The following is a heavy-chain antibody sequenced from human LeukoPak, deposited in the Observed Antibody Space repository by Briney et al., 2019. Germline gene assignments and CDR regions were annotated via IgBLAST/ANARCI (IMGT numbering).Heavy chain of an antibody. V-gene: IGHV3-7*04. J-gene: IGHJ4*02. Sequence: GGSLRLSCAASGFTFSTYWMSWVRQAPGKGLGWVANIHQDGNAKCYVDSVKGRFTISRDNAKNSLYLQMNSLRAEDTAVYYCARGDKFSGDYSGQGTLVTVSS. CDR2: IHQDGNAK. CDR1: GFTFSTYW. CDR3: ARGDKFSGDY. D-gene: IGHD2-15*01.